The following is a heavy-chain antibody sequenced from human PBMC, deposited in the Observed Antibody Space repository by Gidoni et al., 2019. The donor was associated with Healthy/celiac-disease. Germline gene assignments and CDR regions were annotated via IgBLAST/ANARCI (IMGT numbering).Heavy chain of an antibody. D-gene: IGHD1-26*01. CDR1: GFTFDDYA. CDR3: AKDGGELLHAFDI. V-gene: IGHV3-9*01. CDR2: ISWNSGSI. Sequence: EVPLVESGGGLVQPGRSLRLSCAASGFTFDDYAMHWVRQAPGNGLEWVSGISWNSGSIGYADSVKGRFTISRDNAKNSLYLQMNSLRAEDTALYYCAKDGGELLHAFDIWGQGTMVTVSS. J-gene: IGHJ3*02.